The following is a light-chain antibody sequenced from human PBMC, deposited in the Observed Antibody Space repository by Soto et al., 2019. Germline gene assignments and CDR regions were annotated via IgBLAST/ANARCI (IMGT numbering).Light chain of an antibody. Sequence: DIPMTQSPSSLSASVGDRVTITCRASQSISDYLNWYQHKPGKAPKVLIYAASSLESGAPSRFSGSGSGTDFTLTITSLQPEDFATYYCQQSYNSPRTFGQGTKVEIK. CDR3: QQSYNSPRT. CDR2: AAS. J-gene: IGKJ1*01. V-gene: IGKV1-39*01. CDR1: QSISDY.